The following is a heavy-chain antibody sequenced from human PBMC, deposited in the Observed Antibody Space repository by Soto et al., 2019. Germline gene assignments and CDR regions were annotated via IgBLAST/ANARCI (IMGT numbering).Heavy chain of an antibody. D-gene: IGHD1-20*01. Sequence: QVQLVQSGAEVKKPGASVKVSCKASGYTFTSYGISWVRQAPGQGLEWMGWISAYNGNTNYAQKLQGRVTMTTDTATSTGDMELRSMRSDDRAVYYCAREGVTGPTGVGDYYYYGMDVWGQGTTVTVSS. V-gene: IGHV1-18*01. CDR3: AREGVTGPTGVGDYYYYGMDV. CDR1: GYTFTSYG. CDR2: ISAYNGNT. J-gene: IGHJ6*02.